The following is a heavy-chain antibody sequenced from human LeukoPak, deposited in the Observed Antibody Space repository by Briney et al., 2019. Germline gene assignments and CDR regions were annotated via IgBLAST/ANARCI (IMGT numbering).Heavy chain of an antibody. CDR3: ARDLGGYPFFMDV. CDR2: VDETGSP. D-gene: IGHD2-15*01. V-gene: IGHV4-39*07. J-gene: IGHJ6*03. CDR1: GGSLRSDIHH. Sequence: SETLSLTCSVSGGSLRSDIHHWAWVRQTADKGLEHIGSVDETGSPYYNPPLKSRVIISVATSNKHLSLNLTSVTAADTGVYYCARDLGGYPFFMDVWGKGTTVTVSS.